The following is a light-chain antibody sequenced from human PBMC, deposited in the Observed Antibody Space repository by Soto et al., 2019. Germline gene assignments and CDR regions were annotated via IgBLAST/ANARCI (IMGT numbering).Light chain of an antibody. CDR1: QGFSSW. CDR2: AAS. V-gene: IGKV1-12*01. J-gene: IGKJ3*01. CDR3: QQANSFPFT. Sequence: DIQMTQSPSSVSASVGDRVTITCRASQGFSSWLAWYQQKPGKAPKLLIYAASSLQSGVPSRLSGSGSGTDFTLTISSLQPEDFATYHCQQANSFPFTFGPGAKGDIK.